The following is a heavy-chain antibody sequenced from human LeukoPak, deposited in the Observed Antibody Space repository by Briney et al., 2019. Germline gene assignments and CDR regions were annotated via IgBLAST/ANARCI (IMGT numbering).Heavy chain of an antibody. CDR2: IRYDGSNK. D-gene: IGHD3-22*01. J-gene: IGHJ6*02. Sequence: QPGGSLRLSCAASGFTFSSYGMHWVRQAPGKGLEWVAFIRYDGSNKYYADSVKGRFTISRDTSKNTLYLQMNSLRAEDTAVYYCAREGIDDSSGYGMDVWGQGTTVTVSS. V-gene: IGHV3-30*02. CDR1: GFTFSSYG. CDR3: AREGIDDSSGYGMDV.